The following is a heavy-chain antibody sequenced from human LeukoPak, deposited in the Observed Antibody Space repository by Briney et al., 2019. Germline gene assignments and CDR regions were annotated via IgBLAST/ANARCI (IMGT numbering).Heavy chain of an antibody. J-gene: IGHJ2*01. CDR3: AKDKGGWYFDL. CDR1: GFTFSSYG. V-gene: IGHV3-23*01. D-gene: IGHD2-15*01. Sequence: GGSLRLSCAASGFTFSSYGMHWVRQAPGKGLEWVSAISGSGGSTYYADSVKGRFTISRDNSKNTLYLQMNSLRAEDTAVYYCAKDKGGWYFDLWGRGTLVTVSS. CDR2: ISGSGGST.